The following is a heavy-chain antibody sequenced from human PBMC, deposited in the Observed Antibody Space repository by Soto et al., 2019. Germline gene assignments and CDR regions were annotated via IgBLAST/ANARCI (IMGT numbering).Heavy chain of an antibody. D-gene: IGHD1-26*01. CDR1: GFTFSSYG. J-gene: IGHJ3*02. Sequence: QVQLVESGGGVVQPGRSLRLSCAASGFTFSSYGMNWVRQAPGKGLEWVAVISYDGSNKYYADSVKGRFTISRDNSKNTMYLQMNRLRAEDTDVYYWAKQGGSYPGDAFDIWGQGTMVTVSS. CDR3: AKQGGSYPGDAFDI. V-gene: IGHV3-30*18. CDR2: ISYDGSNK.